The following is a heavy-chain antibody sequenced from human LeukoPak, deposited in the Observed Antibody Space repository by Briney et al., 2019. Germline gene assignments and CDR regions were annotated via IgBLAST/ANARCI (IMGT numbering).Heavy chain of an antibody. V-gene: IGHV5-51*01. CDR3: ARPPMSRPHYFDY. CDR1: GYSFTSYW. Sequence: GESLKISCKGSGYSFTSYWIGWVRQMPGKGLEWMGIIYPGDSDTRYSPSFQSQVTISADKSISTAYLQWSSLKASDTAMYYCARPPMSRPHYFDYWGQGTLVTVSS. CDR2: IYPGDSDT. J-gene: IGHJ4*02. D-gene: IGHD3-10*02.